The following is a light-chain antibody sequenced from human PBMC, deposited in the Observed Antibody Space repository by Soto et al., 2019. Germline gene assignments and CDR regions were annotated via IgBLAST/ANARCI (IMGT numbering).Light chain of an antibody. V-gene: IGLV2-8*01. Sequence: QSALAQPASVSGALGQAITISCTGTRNDIGAYEFVSWYQHHPGKAPNLIIYEVVQRPSGVPDRFSGSKSGNTAFLTVSGLQAADEADYYCKSYAGSNTYVFGTGTKATV. CDR3: KSYAGSNTYV. CDR2: EVV. CDR1: RNDIGAYEF. J-gene: IGLJ1*01.